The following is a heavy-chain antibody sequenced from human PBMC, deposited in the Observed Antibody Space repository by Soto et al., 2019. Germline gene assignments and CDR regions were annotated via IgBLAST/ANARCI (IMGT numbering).Heavy chain of an antibody. D-gene: IGHD3-10*01. CDR2: INPFDGSR. CDR1: GYAFTTYG. V-gene: IGHV1-18*01. CDR3: SRVDPGETSPFDH. Sequence: GASVKVSCKGSGYAFTTYGITWVRQAPGQGLEWMGWINPFDGSRMFAQSFQGRVTMTRDTSTSTVYMEVSSLRSEDTAVYYCSRVDPGETSPFDHWG. J-gene: IGHJ4*01.